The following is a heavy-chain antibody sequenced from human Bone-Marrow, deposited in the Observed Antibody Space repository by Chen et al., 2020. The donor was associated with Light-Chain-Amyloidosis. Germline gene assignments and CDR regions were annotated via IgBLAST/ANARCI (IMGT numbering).Heavy chain of an antibody. J-gene: IGHJ6*02. V-gene: IGHV1-2*02. CDR3: ARDMSPGIAVSGPYGMDV. CDR1: GYTFTGYY. Sequence: QVQLVQSGAELRKPGASVKVSCKASGYTFTGYYIHWVRQAPGQGLEWVGWVNPNNGGINYAQKFHDRVSMTRHTTVSTVYMELSRLTSDDTAVYFCARDMSPGIAVSGPYGMDVWGQGTTVTVSS. D-gene: IGHD6-19*01. CDR2: VNPNNGGI.